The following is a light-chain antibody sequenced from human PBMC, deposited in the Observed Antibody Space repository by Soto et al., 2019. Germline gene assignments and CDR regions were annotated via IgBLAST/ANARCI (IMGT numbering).Light chain of an antibody. Sequence: QTVLTQSSSASASLGSSVKLTCILSSGHSTYIIAWHQQQPGKAPRFLMALDRSGSYNRGSGVPDRFSGSSSGADRYLTISNLQFEDEGDYYCETWYSNTHKVFGGGTKLTVL. CDR2: LDRSGSY. CDR1: SGHSTYI. CDR3: ETWYSNTHKV. J-gene: IGLJ3*02. V-gene: IGLV4-60*02.